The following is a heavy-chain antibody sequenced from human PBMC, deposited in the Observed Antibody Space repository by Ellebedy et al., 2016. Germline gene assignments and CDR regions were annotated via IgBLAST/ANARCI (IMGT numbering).Heavy chain of an antibody. CDR3: VTRHNGAFDL. J-gene: IGHJ3*01. Sequence: SVKVSXXASGGTFSSYAISWVRQAPGQGLEWMGGIIPIFGTANYAQKFQGRVTITADESTSTAYMELSSLRSEDTAVYYCVTRHNGAFDLWGQGTMVTVSS. CDR1: GGTFSSYA. CDR2: IIPIFGTA. D-gene: IGHD2-8*01. V-gene: IGHV1-69*13.